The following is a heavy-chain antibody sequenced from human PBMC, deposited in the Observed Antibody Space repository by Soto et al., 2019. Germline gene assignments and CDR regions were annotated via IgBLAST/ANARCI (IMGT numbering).Heavy chain of an antibody. J-gene: IGHJ6*02. CDR3: ARRLYYYGMDV. Sequence: SETLSLTCTVSGGSISSYYWSWIGQPPGKGLEWIGYIYYSGSTNYNPSLKSRVTISVDTSKNQFSLKLSSVTAADTAVYYCARRLYYYGMDVWGQGTTVTVSS. V-gene: IGHV4-59*01. CDR1: GGSISSYY. D-gene: IGHD6-25*01. CDR2: IYYSGST.